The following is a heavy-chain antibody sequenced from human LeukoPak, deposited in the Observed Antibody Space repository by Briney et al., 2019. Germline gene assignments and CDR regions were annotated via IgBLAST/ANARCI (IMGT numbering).Heavy chain of an antibody. Sequence: GGSLRLSCAASGFTVSSNYMSWVRQAPGKGLEWVSVIYSGGSTYYADSVKGRFTISRDNSKNTLYLQMNSLRAEDTAVYYCARVRRPTVADYFDYWGQGTLVTVSS. J-gene: IGHJ4*02. CDR2: IYSGGST. V-gene: IGHV3-53*01. CDR1: GFTVSSNY. CDR3: ARVRRPTVADYFDY. D-gene: IGHD4-23*01.